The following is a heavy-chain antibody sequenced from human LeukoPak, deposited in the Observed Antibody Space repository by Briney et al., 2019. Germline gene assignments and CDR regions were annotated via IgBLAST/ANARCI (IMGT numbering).Heavy chain of an antibody. CDR3: ARAPKIGSSWYDY. V-gene: IGHV1-69*04. J-gene: IGHJ4*02. D-gene: IGHD6-13*01. CDR1: GGTFSSYA. CDR2: IIPILGIA. Sequence: SVKVSCKASGGTFSSYAISWVRQAPGQGPEWMGRIIPILGIANYAQKFQGRVTITADKSTSTAYMELSSLRSEDTAVYYCARAPKIGSSWYDYWGQGTLVTVSS.